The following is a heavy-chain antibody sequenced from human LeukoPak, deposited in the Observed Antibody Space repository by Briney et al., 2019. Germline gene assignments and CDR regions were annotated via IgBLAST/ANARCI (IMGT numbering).Heavy chain of an antibody. CDR3: ARDRIVVVPAAAASEYYYYYGMDV. D-gene: IGHD2-2*01. Sequence: PGGSLRLSCAASGFTFSSYAITWVRQAPGKGLEWVSAVSSNGAKTYYADSVKGRFTISRDNSKNTLYLQMNSLRAEDTAVYYCARDRIVVVPAAAASEYYYYYGMDVWGQGTTVTVSS. CDR1: GFTFSSYA. J-gene: IGHJ6*02. V-gene: IGHV3-23*01. CDR2: VSSNGAKT.